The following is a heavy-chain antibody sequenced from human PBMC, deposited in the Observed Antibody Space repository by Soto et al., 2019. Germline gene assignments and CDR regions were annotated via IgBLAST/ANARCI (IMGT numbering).Heavy chain of an antibody. D-gene: IGHD3-22*01. Sequence: QVQLQESGPGLAKPSQTVSLTCTVSGASLNSGEYYWTWLRQFPGKDLEWIGQIFNPGTIFSTPSVRSRGRMLIDTSDNDFSLHLESVTAADTAVYYCARGLGSDNNGHFPAAFDIWGHGTSVTVSA. V-gene: IGHV4-31*02. CDR3: ARGLGSDNNGHFPAAFDI. J-gene: IGHJ3*02. CDR2: IFNPGTI. CDR1: GASLNSGEYY.